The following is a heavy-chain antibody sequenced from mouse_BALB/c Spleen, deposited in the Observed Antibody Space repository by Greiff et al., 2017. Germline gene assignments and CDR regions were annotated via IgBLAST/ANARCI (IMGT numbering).Heavy chain of an antibody. CDR3: AGGNPPWFAY. CDR2: IYPGDGDT. V-gene: IGHV1-87*01. D-gene: IGHD2-1*01. CDR1: GYTFTSYW. J-gene: IGHJ3*01. Sequence: QVHVKQSGAELARPGASVKLSCKASGYTFTSYWMQWVKQRPGQGLEWIGAIYPGDGDTRYTQKFKGKATLTADKSSSTAYMQLSSLASEDSAVYYCAGGNPPWFAYWGQGTLVTVSA.